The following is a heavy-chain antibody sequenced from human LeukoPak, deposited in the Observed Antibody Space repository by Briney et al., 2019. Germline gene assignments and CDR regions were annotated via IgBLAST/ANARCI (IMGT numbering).Heavy chain of an antibody. CDR1: GGSFSGYY. CDR3: AREVHGAFDI. V-gene: IGHV4-34*01. Sequence: SETLSLTCAVYGGSFSGYYWSWIRQPPGKGLEWIGEINHSGSTNYNPSLKSRVTISVDTSKNQFSLKLSSVTAADTAVYYCAREVHGAFDIWGQGTMVTVSS. CDR2: INHSGST. J-gene: IGHJ3*02.